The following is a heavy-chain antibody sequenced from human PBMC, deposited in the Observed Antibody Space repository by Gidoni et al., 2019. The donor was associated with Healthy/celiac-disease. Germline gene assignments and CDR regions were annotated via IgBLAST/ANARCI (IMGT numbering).Heavy chain of an antibody. CDR1: GGSFSVYY. Sequence: QVQLQQWGAGLLKPSETLSLTCAVYGGSFSVYYWSWIRQPPGKGLEWSGEINHSGSTNYNPSLKSRVTISVDTFKNQFSLKLSSVTAADTAVYYCARGYSYGRFDYWGQGTLVTVSS. CDR3: ARGYSYGRFDY. CDR2: INHSGST. V-gene: IGHV4-34*01. D-gene: IGHD5-18*01. J-gene: IGHJ4*02.